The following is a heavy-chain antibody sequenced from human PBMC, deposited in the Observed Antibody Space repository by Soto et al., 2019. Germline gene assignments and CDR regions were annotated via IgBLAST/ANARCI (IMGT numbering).Heavy chain of an antibody. CDR3: AHSHTYYYDSSGYYLSY. CDR2: IYWDDDK. V-gene: IGHV2-5*02. CDR1: GFSLSTSGVG. Sequence: QITLKESGPTLVKPTQTLTLTCTFSGFSLSTSGVGVGWIRQPPGKALEWLALIYWDDDKRYSPSLKSRLTITKDTSKHQVVLTMTNMDPVDTATYYCAHSHTYYYDSSGYYLSYWGQGTLVTVSS. J-gene: IGHJ4*02. D-gene: IGHD3-22*01.